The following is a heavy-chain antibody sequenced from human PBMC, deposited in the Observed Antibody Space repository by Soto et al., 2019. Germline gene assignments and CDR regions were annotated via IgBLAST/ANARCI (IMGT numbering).Heavy chain of an antibody. CDR1: GFTVRSNY. J-gene: IGHJ3*02. Sequence: PGGSLRLSCAASGFTVRSNYMSWVRQEPGKGLEWVSVIYSGGSTYYADSVKGRFTISRHNSKNTLYLQMNSLRAEDTAVYYCAIRTYYYDSSGYYPDAFDIWGQGTMVTVSS. CDR2: IYSGGST. V-gene: IGHV3-53*04. CDR3: AIRTYYYDSSGYYPDAFDI. D-gene: IGHD3-22*01.